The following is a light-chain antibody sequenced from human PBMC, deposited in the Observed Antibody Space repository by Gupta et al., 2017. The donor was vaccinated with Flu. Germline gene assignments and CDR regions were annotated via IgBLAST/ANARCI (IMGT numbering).Light chain of an antibody. J-gene: IGLJ2*01. V-gene: IGLV3-1*01. CDR3: QACDSSTVV. CDR2: QDT. Sequence: SYELTQPPSVSVSPGQPASITCSGDKLGEKYASWYQQKPGLSPKLVMYQDTKRPSGIPERFSGSNSGNTATLTISGTQALDEADYYCQACDSSTVVFGGGTKLTVL. CDR1: KLGEKY.